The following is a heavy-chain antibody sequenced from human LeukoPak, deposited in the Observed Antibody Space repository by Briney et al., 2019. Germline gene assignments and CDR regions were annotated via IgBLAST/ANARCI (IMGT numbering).Heavy chain of an antibody. J-gene: IGHJ4*02. V-gene: IGHV3-30*02. CDR3: ATQTITLVVVISPFDY. Sequence: GGSLRLSCAASGFTFNTYPMHWVRQAPGKGLEWVALIQDDGAKTIYADSVRGRFTICRDNSRSTVYLQMNSLKPDDTAVYYCATQTITLVVVISPFDYWGQGALVTVSS. CDR2: IQDDGAKT. CDR1: GFTFNTYP. D-gene: IGHD3-22*01.